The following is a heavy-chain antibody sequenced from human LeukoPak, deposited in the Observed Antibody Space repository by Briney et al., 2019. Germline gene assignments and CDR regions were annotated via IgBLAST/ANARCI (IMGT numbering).Heavy chain of an antibody. CDR1: GITFSNYE. V-gene: IGHV3-7*01. CDR3: ARVDYADEGWGY. Sequence: PGGSLRLSCAASGITFSNYEFHWVRQAPGKGPQWVANTKPDGSEKNYVDSVKGRFTISRDNAKNSLYLQMNSLRAEDTALYYCARVDYADEGWGYWGQGTLVTVSS. J-gene: IGHJ4*02. D-gene: IGHD3-16*01. CDR2: TKPDGSEK.